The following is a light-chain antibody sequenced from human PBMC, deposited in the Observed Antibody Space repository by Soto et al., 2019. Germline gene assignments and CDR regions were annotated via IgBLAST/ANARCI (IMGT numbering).Light chain of an antibody. CDR1: SSDVGGYNY. V-gene: IGLV2-14*01. Sequence: QSALTQPASVSGSPGQSITISCTGTSSDVGGYNYVSWYQQHPGKAPKLMIYDVSNRPSGVSNRFSGSKSGNTASLTISGLQADDEADYYCTWYTGRSTHGFGTGTKLTVL. CDR3: TWYTGRSTHG. J-gene: IGLJ1*01. CDR2: DVS.